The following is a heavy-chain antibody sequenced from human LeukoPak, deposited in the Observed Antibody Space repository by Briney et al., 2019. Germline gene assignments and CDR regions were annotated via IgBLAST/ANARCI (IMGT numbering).Heavy chain of an antibody. CDR2: INHSGST. CDR3: ARVDYGDYED. J-gene: IGHJ4*02. CDR1: GGSFSGYY. V-gene: IGHV4-34*01. D-gene: IGHD4-17*01. Sequence: PSETLSLTCAVYGGSFSGYYWSWIRQPPGKGLEWIGEINHSGSTNYNPSLKSRVTISVDTSKNQFSLKLSSVTAADTAVYYCARVDYGDYEDWGQGTLVTVSS.